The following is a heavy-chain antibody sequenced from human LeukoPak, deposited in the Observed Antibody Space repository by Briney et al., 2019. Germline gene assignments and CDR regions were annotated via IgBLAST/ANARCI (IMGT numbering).Heavy chain of an antibody. D-gene: IGHD6-13*01. CDR1: GGTFSIYA. Sequence: ASVKLSCKASGGTFSIYAISWVRQAPGQGLEWMGGIIPIFGTANYAQKFQGRVTITADESTSTAYMELSSLRSEDTAVYYCARGGYSSSWYGYYWGQGTLVTVSS. CDR3: ARGGYSSSWYGYY. J-gene: IGHJ4*02. CDR2: IIPIFGTA. V-gene: IGHV1-69*13.